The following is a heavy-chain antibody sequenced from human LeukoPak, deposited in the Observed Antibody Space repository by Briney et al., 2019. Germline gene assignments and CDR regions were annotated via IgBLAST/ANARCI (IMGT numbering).Heavy chain of an antibody. D-gene: IGHD6-13*01. Sequence: SQTLSLTCTVSGGSISSGDYYWSWIRQPPGKGLGWIGYIYYSGSTYYNPSLKSRVTISVDTSQNQFSLKLSSVTAADTAVYYCARGGLYSSSWLNWFDPWGQGTLVTVSS. CDR2: IYYSGST. J-gene: IGHJ5*02. CDR1: GGSISSGDYY. V-gene: IGHV4-30-4*01. CDR3: ARGGLYSSSWLNWFDP.